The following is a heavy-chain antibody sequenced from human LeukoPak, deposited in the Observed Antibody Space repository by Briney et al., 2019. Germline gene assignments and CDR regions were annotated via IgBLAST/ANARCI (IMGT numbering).Heavy chain of an antibody. V-gene: IGHV3-30-3*01. Sequence: GRSLRLFCAASGFTFSSYPMHCVRQAPGKGLEWVALISYDGSNKYYADSVKGRFTISRDNSKNTLYLQMNSLRAEDTAVYYCARDRHFDLWGRGTLVTVSS. J-gene: IGHJ2*01. CDR2: ISYDGSNK. CDR3: ARDRHFDL. CDR1: GFTFSSYP.